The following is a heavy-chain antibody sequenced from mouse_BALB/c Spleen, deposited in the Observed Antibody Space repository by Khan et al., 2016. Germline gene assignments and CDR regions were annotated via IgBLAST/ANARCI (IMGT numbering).Heavy chain of an antibody. CDR2: ISYSGST. J-gene: IGHJ3*01. CDR3: ARGGYDGIAY. Sequence: QLQESGPGLVKPSQSLSLTCTVTGYSITSDYAWNWIRQFPGNKLEWMGYISYSGSTSYNPSLKSRISITRDTSKNQFFLQLNSVTTEDTATYYCARGGYDGIAYWGQGTLVTVSA. D-gene: IGHD2-2*01. CDR1: GYSITSDYA. V-gene: IGHV3-2*02.